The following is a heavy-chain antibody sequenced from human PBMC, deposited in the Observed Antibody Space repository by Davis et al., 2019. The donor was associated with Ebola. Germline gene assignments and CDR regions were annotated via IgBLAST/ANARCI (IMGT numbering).Heavy chain of an antibody. D-gene: IGHD1-1*01. V-gene: IGHV1-3*01. Sequence: ASVKVSCKASGYTFTASAIHWIRQAPGQRLEWMGWINAATGETRYSQKFQDRVSITSDASATTAYMELSSLRVEDTAMYYCARDCNTPYCHRNDPNFDYWGPGSLVTVSS. CDR2: INAATGET. CDR1: GYTFTASA. J-gene: IGHJ4*02. CDR3: ARDCNTPYCHRNDPNFDY.